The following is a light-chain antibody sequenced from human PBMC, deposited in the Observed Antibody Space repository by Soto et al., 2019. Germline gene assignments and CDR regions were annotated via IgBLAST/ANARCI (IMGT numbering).Light chain of an antibody. J-gene: IGLJ1*01. CDR3: ISYTTSVTYV. CDR1: SSDVGGYNY. CDR2: GVS. Sequence: QAASVSGSPGQSITISCTGTSSDVGGYNYVSWYQQHPGKAPKLMISGVSNRPSGVSNRFSGSKSGNTASLTISGLQTEDEADYYCISYTTSVTYVFGTGTKLTVL. V-gene: IGLV2-14*01.